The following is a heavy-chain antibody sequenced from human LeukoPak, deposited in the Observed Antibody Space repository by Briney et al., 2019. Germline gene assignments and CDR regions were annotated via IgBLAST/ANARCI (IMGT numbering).Heavy chain of an antibody. CDR2: IYPGDSHT. Sequence: GGSLKISCQGFGYSFFSYWINWVGQMAGEGLEGGGNIYPGDSHTRYNPSFQGQVTISADKSISTAYLQWNSLKAWDTALYYCARGNHYLDTSGSPFDYWGQGTLVTVSS. J-gene: IGHJ4*02. D-gene: IGHD3-22*01. CDR1: GYSFFSYW. CDR3: ARGNHYLDTSGSPFDY. V-gene: IGHV5-51*01.